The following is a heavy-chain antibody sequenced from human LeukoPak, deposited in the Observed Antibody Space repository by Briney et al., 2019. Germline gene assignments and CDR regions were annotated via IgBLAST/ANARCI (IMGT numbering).Heavy chain of an antibody. CDR2: IDPSDSYT. D-gene: IGHD6-13*01. CDR1: GYSFTSYW. J-gene: IGHJ4*02. V-gene: IGHV5-10-1*01. CDR3: AAAAGHFDY. Sequence: PGGSLRLSCMGSGYSFTSYWISWVRQMPGKGLGWMGRIDPSDSYTNYSPSFQGHVTISADKSISTAYLQWSSLKASDTAMYYCAAAAGHFDYWGQGTLVTVSS.